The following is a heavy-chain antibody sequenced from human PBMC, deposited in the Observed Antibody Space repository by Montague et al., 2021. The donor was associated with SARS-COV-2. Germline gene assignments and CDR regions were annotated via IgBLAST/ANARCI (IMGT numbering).Heavy chain of an antibody. J-gene: IGHJ4*02. CDR3: ASSSGYSYGYYFDY. CDR2: FYYSGST. D-gene: IGHD5-18*01. CDR1: GGSISSYY. V-gene: IGHV4-59*01. Sequence: SETLSLTCTVSGGSISSYYWSWIRQPPGKGLEWIGYFYYSGSTNYNPSLKSRVTISVDTSKNQFSLKLSSVTAADTAVYYCASSSGYSYGYYFDYWGQGTLVTVSS.